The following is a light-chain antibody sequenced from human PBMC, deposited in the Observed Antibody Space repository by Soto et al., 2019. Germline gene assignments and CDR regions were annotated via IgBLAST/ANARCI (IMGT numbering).Light chain of an antibody. CDR3: QQANSFPPFT. CDR2: AAS. CDR1: QGISSW. J-gene: IGKJ3*01. V-gene: IGKV1D-12*01. Sequence: DIQMTQSPSSVSASVGDRVTITCRASQGISSWLAWYQQKPGKAPKLLIYAASSLQSGVPSRFSGSGSGTDFTLTISSLQPEDFATCQQANSFPPFTFGPGTKVDIK.